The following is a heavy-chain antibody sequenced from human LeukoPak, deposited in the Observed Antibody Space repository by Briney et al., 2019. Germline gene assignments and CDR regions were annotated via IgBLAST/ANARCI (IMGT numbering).Heavy chain of an antibody. CDR3: VKSGGYGLIDY. V-gene: IGHV4-4*02. CDR2: IYHSGST. CDR1: GGSISSSNW. J-gene: IGHJ4*02. Sequence: SETLSLTCAVSGGSISSSNWWSWVRQPPGKGLEWIGEIYHSGSTNYNPSLQSRVTISIDTSKNQFSLRLSSVTAADTAMYYCVKSGGYGLIDYWGQGTRVTVSS. D-gene: IGHD1-26*01.